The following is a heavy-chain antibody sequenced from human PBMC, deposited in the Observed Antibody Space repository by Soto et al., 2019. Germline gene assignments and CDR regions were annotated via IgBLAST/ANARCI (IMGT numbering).Heavy chain of an antibody. Sequence: PGESLKISCKGSGYSFTSYWIGWVRQMPGKGLEWMGIIYPGDSDTRYSPSFQGQVTISADRSISTAYLQWSSLKASDTAMYYCARAVGDDRPNYYYYGMDVWGQGTTVTVSS. D-gene: IGHD3-16*01. J-gene: IGHJ6*02. CDR3: ARAVGDDRPNYYYYGMDV. V-gene: IGHV5-51*01. CDR2: IYPGDSDT. CDR1: GYSFTSYW.